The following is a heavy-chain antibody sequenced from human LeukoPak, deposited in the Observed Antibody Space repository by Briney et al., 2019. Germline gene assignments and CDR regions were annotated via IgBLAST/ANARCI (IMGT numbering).Heavy chain of an antibody. D-gene: IGHD2-8*02. J-gene: IGHJ4*02. Sequence: ASVKVSCKATGYSFTSFGIAWVRQAPGQGLEWMGWISGYNGHTNYAQKLQGRVTMTTDTSTSTAYMELSSLRSDDTAVYYCAREESGGYFDYWGQGTLVSVSS. CDR3: AREESGGYFDY. CDR1: GYSFTSFG. CDR2: ISGYNGHT. V-gene: IGHV1-18*01.